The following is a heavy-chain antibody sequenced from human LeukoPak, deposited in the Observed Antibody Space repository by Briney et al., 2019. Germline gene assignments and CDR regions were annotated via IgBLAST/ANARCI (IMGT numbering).Heavy chain of an antibody. D-gene: IGHD2-21*02. Sequence: SVKVSCKASGGTFSSYAISWVRQAPGQGLEWMGGIIPIFGTANYAQKFQGRVTITADESTSTAYMELSSLRSEDTAVYYCVRESPSYCGGDCYFDYWGQGTLVTVSS. CDR3: VRESPSYCGGDCYFDY. CDR2: IIPIFGTA. V-gene: IGHV1-69*13. J-gene: IGHJ4*02. CDR1: GGTFSSYA.